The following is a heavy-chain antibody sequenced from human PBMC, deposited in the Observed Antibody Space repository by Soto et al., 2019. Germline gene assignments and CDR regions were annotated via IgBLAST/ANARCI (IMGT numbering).Heavy chain of an antibody. CDR1: GGSISSSGYY. D-gene: IGHD5-18*01. CDR3: ARSGYSYGPNPLLY. J-gene: IGHJ4*02. V-gene: IGHV4-31*03. Sequence: QVQLQESGPGLVKPSQTLSLTCTVSGGSISSSGYYWGWIRQHPGKGLEWIGYIYYSGSTYYNPSLKSRVTISVDTSKNQFSLKLSSVTAADTAVYYCARSGYSYGPNPLLYWGQGTLVTVSS. CDR2: IYYSGST.